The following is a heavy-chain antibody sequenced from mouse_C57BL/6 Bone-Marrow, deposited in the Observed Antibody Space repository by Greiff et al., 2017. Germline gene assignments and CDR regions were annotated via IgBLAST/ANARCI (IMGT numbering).Heavy chain of an antibody. CDR2: IYPRSGNT. D-gene: IGHD1-1*01. Sequence: QVQLQQSGAELARPGASVKLSCKASGYTFTSYGISWVKQRTGPGLEWIGEIYPRSGNTYYNEKFKGKATLTADKSSSTAYMELRSLSSEDSAVYFCARLVYYGGSYECYWGQGTTVTVAS. J-gene: IGHJ2*01. V-gene: IGHV1-81*01. CDR1: GYTFTSYG. CDR3: ARLVYYGGSYECY.